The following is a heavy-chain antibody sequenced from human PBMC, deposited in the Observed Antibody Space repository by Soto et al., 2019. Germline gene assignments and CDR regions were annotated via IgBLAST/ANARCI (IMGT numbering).Heavy chain of an antibody. CDR3: ARWAVLRYCSGGRCSSVFDS. CDR2: IYHSGST. D-gene: IGHD2-15*01. V-gene: IGHV4-30-2*01. CDR1: GGSISSGGYS. Sequence: PSETLSLTCAVSGGSISSGGYSWSWIRQPPGKGLEWIGYIYHSGSTYYNPSLKSRVTISVDRSKNQFSLKLSSVTAADTAVYYCARWAVLRYCSGGRCSSVFDSWGQGALVTVSS. J-gene: IGHJ4*02.